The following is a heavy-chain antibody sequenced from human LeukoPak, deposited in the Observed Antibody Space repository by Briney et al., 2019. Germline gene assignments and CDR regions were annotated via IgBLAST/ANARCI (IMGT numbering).Heavy chain of an antibody. J-gene: IGHJ4*02. CDR3: ARDLCGSSGWYNVLDY. D-gene: IGHD6-19*01. CDR2: ISDDGSNK. CDR1: GFSFSSYA. V-gene: IGHV3-30*04. Sequence: GRSLRLSCAASGFSFSSYAMHWVRQAPGKGLEWVAVISDDGSNKYYADSVKGRFTISRDNSKNTLYLQMNSLRAEDTAVYYCARDLCGSSGWYNVLDYWGQGTLVTVSS.